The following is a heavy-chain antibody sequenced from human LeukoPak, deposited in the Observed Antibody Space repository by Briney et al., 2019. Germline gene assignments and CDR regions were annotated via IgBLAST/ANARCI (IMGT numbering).Heavy chain of an antibody. V-gene: IGHV3-48*04. CDR2: ISSSSSTI. D-gene: IGHD6-13*01. CDR3: ARGKDSSTWYLFGAFDI. J-gene: IGHJ3*02. Sequence: GGSLRLSCAASGFTFSSYSMNWVRQAPGKGLEWVSYISSSSSTIYYADSVKGRFTISRDNAKNSLYLQMNSLRAEDTAVYYCARGKDSSTWYLFGAFDIWGQGTMVTVSS. CDR1: GFTFSSYS.